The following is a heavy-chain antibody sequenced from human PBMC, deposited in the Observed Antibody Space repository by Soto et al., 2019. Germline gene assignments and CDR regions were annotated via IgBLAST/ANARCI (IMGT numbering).Heavy chain of an antibody. CDR1: GFSFSNYG. D-gene: IGHD3-22*01. Sequence: EVQLLESGGALIQPGGSLRLSCVASGFSFSNYGMSWVRQAPGKGLEWVSGISGNGAYTYYADSVKGRFTISRDNSKNTVYLQTNSLRAEDTAVYYCAKDLEWLLRHFENWGQGTLVTVSS. V-gene: IGHV3-23*01. CDR3: AKDLEWLLRHFEN. J-gene: IGHJ4*02. CDR2: ISGNGAYT.